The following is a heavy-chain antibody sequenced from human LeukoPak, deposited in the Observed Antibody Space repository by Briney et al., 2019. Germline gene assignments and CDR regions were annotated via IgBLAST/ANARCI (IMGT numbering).Heavy chain of an antibody. CDR1: GGSISSYY. V-gene: IGHV4-59*01. CDR2: IYYSGST. CDR3: ARAHMITSYYYYYYMDV. D-gene: IGHD3-16*01. Sequence: SETLSLTCTVSGGSISSYYWSWIRQPPGKGLEWIGYIYYSGSTNYNPSLKSRVTISVDTSKNQFSLKLSSVTAVDTAVYYCARAHMITSYYYYYYMDVWGKGTTVTVSS. J-gene: IGHJ6*03.